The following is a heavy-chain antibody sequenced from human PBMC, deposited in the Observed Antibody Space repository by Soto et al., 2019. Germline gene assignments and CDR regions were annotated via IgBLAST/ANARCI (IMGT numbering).Heavy chain of an antibody. V-gene: IGHV1-2*02. CDR2: INPNSGGT. J-gene: IGHJ1*01. Sequence: AASVKVSCKASGYTFTGYYMHWVRQAPGQGLEWMGWINPNSGGTNYAQKFQGRVTMTRDTSISTAYMELSRLRSDDTAVYYCARGQQLASEYFQHWGQGTLVTVSS. CDR1: GYTFTGYY. CDR3: ARGQQLASEYFQH. D-gene: IGHD6-13*01.